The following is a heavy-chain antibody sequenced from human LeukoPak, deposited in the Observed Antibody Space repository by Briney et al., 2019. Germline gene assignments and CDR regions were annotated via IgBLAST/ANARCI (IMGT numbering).Heavy chain of an antibody. CDR2: ISGSGGST. D-gene: IGHD5-12*01. CDR3: AKSGYSGPRLLTSWGGYFDY. Sequence: PGESLRLSCAASGFTFSSYAMSWVRQAPGKGLEWFSAISGSGGSTYYADSVKGRFTISRDNSKNTLYLQMNSLRAEDTAVYYCAKSGYSGPRLLTSWGGYFDYWGQGTLVTVSS. CDR1: GFTFSSYA. J-gene: IGHJ4*02. V-gene: IGHV3-23*01.